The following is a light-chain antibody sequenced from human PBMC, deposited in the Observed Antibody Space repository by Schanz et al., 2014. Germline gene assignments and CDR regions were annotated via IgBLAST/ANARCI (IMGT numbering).Light chain of an antibody. Sequence: DIQMTQSPSSLSASVGDRVTITCRASQSISSYLNWYQQKPGKAPKLLIYAASSLQSGVPSRFSGSGSGTEFTLTISSLQPDDFATYYCQQYHSYWTFGQGTKVEIK. J-gene: IGKJ1*01. CDR1: QSISSY. CDR2: AAS. V-gene: IGKV1-39*01. CDR3: QQYHSYWT.